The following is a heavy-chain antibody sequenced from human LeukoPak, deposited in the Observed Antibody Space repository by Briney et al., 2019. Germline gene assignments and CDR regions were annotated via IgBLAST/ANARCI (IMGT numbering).Heavy chain of an antibody. CDR3: AKSGLNRFDY. Sequence: PGGSLRLSCAASGFTFSTYAMSWVRQAPGKGLEWVSSISGGGETTHYAESVKGRFTISRDNSKNTLYLQMNSLRAEDTAVYYCAKSGLNRFDYWGQGTLVTVSS. D-gene: IGHD2-15*01. J-gene: IGHJ4*02. CDR2: ISGGGETT. V-gene: IGHV3-23*01. CDR1: GFTFSTYA.